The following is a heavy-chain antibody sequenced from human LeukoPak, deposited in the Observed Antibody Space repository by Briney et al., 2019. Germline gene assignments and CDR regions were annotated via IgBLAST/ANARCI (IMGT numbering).Heavy chain of an antibody. Sequence: GGSLRLSCAASGFTFSISAMSWVRQAPGKGLEWGSGISDSGGSTFYADSVKGRFTISRDNSKNILYLQMNSLRADDTAVYYCARRRDSGSLQHFDYWGQGTLVTVSS. CDR1: GFTFSISA. J-gene: IGHJ4*02. D-gene: IGHD1-26*01. CDR3: ARRRDSGSLQHFDY. CDR2: ISDSGGST. V-gene: IGHV3-23*01.